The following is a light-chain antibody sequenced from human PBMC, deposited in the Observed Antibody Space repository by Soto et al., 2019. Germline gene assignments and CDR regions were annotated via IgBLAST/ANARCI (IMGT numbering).Light chain of an antibody. CDR1: QSVNSRF. V-gene: IGKV3-20*01. Sequence: EIVLTQSPGTLSLSPGESATLSCRASQSVNSRFLAWDQHKPGQAPRLLIYAASTRATGIPDRFSGSASGTDFTLTISRLEPEDFAVYYCPQYGESPPHSFGQGTKLELK. CDR2: AAS. J-gene: IGKJ2*01. CDR3: PQYGESPPHS.